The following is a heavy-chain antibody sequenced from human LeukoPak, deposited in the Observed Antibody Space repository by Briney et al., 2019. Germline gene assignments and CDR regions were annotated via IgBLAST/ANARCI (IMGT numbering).Heavy chain of an antibody. J-gene: IGHJ4*02. CDR1: GFTFSSYI. CDR2: ISSSSSYI. CDR3: ARDRYYDFWSGSQPVDY. Sequence: PGGSLRLSCAAYGFTFSSYIMNWVRQAPGKGLEWVSSISSSSSYIYYADSVKGRFTISRDNAKNSLYLQMNSLRAEDTAVYYCARDRYYDFWSGSQPVDYWGQGTLVTVSS. D-gene: IGHD3-3*01. V-gene: IGHV3-21*01.